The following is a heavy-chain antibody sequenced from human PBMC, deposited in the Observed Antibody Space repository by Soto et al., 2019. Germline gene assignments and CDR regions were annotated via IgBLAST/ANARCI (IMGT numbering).Heavy chain of an antibody. Sequence: GGSLRLSCAASGFNFSSSAMYWVRQAPGKGLEWMAVLSDDANNRYYADSVRGRFTISRDNSKNTLYLQMNSLSDDDTAVYYCARASMVRGIIGWFDPWGQGTLVTVSS. J-gene: IGHJ5*02. CDR3: ARASMVRGIIGWFDP. D-gene: IGHD3-10*01. CDR1: GFNFSSSA. CDR2: LSDDANNR. V-gene: IGHV3-30*14.